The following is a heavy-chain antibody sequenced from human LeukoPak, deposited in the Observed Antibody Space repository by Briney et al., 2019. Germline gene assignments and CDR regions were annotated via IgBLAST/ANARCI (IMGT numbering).Heavy chain of an antibody. V-gene: IGHV3-15*01. Sequence: GGSLRLSCADSGFTFSNAWMSWVRQAPGKGLEWVGRIKSKTDGAATNYAAPVKGRFTISRDDSKNTLYLQMNSLKTEDTAVYYCTTATMIRGVSDYWGQGTLVTVSS. CDR2: IKSKTDGAAT. CDR1: GFTFSNAW. CDR3: TTATMIRGVSDY. D-gene: IGHD3-10*01. J-gene: IGHJ4*02.